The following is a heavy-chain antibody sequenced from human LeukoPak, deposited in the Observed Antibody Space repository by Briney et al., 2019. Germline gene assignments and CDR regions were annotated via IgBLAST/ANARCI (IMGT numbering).Heavy chain of an antibody. J-gene: IGHJ6*02. CDR1: GGSISSGGYS. D-gene: IGHD2-2*01. V-gene: IGHV4-30-2*01. CDR3: ARECTSCYYGSQRGMDV. CDR2: IYHSGST. Sequence: SETLSLTCAVSGGSISSGGYSWSWIRQPPGKGLEWIGYIYHSGSTYYNPSLKSRVTISVDRSKNQFSLKLSSVTAADTAVYYCARECTSCYYGSQRGMDVWGQGTTVTVSS.